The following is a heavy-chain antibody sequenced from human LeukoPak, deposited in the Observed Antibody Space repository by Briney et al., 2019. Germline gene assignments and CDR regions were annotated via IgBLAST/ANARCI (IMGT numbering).Heavy chain of an antibody. CDR3: ARIRRQLVHDAFDI. CDR2: IDWDDDK. D-gene: IGHD6-6*01. Sequence: SGPALAKPTQTLTLTCTFSGFSLSTSGLCVSWIRQPTGKTLERLAAIDWDDDKYYSTSLKTRLTISKDTSKNQVVLTMANMDPVDTATYYCARIRRQLVHDAFDIWGQGTMVTVSS. V-gene: IGHV2-70*01. J-gene: IGHJ3*02. CDR1: GFSLSTSGLC.